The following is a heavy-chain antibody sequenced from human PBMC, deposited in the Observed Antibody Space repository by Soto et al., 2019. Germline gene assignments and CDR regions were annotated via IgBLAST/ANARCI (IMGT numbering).Heavy chain of an antibody. V-gene: IGHV3-66*01. CDR3: ARYIVATRGPYWGPGYFDY. Sequence: PGGSLRLSCAASGFTVSSNYMSWVRQAPGKGLEWVSVIYSGGSTYYADSVKGRFTISRDNSKNTLYLQMNSLRAEDTAVYYCARYIVATRGPYWGPGYFDYWGQGTLVTVSS. CDR1: GFTVSSNY. D-gene: IGHD5-12*01. J-gene: IGHJ4*02. CDR2: IYSGGST.